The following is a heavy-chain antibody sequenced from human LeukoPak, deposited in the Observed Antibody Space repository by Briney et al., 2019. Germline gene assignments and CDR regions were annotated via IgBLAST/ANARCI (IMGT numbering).Heavy chain of an antibody. J-gene: IGHJ4*02. D-gene: IGHD5-12*01. CDR2: IKQDGSEK. CDR3: ARDSGYPHSGYFDY. CDR1: GFTFSSYW. Sequence: PGGSLRLSCAASGFTFSSYWMSWVRQAPGKGLEWVANIKQDGSEKYYVDSVKGRFTISRDNAKNSLYLQMNSLRAEDTAVYYCARDSGYPHSGYFDYWGQGTLVTVSS. V-gene: IGHV3-7*01.